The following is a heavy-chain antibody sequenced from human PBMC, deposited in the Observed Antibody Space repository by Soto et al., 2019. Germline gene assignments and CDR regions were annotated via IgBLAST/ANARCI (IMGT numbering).Heavy chain of an antibody. V-gene: IGHV3-23*01. CDR1: GFTFWSFS. D-gene: IGHD3-16*02. CDR3: AKDLPSIYDYVWGSYRPNYYGMDV. Sequence: GGALRLPLAASGFTFWSFSVGGGRPAPGKGRGGVAAISGSGGSTYYADSVKGRFTISRDNSKNMLYLQMNSLRAEDTAVYYCAKDLPSIYDYVWGSYRPNYYGMDVWGQGTTVTVSS. CDR2: ISGSGGST. J-gene: IGHJ6*02.